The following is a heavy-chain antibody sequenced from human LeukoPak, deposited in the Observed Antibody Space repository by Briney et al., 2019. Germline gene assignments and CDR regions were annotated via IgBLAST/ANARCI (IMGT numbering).Heavy chain of an antibody. V-gene: IGHV3-23*01. D-gene: IGHD6-13*01. CDR3: AKEGYMHNWFDP. CDR1: GFTLSSYD. J-gene: IGHJ5*02. CDR2: ISGSGGGGST. Sequence: PGGSLRLSCAASGFTLSSYDMSWVRQAPGKGLEWVSAISGSGGGGSTYYADSVKGRCTISRDNSKNTLYLQMNSLRAEDTAVYYCAKEGYMHNWFDPWGQGTLVTVSS.